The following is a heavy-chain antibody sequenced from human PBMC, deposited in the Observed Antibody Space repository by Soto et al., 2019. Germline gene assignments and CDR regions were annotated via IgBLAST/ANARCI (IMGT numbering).Heavy chain of an antibody. V-gene: IGHV1-69*13. D-gene: IGHD6-13*01. CDR1: GGTFSSYA. J-gene: IGHJ3*02. CDR2: IIPIFGTA. CDR3: ASSVAAGATTYACDS. Sequence: SVKVSCKASGGTFSSYAISWVRQAPGQGLEWMGGIIPIFGTANYAQKFQGRVTITADESTSTAYMELSSLRSEDTAVYYCASSVAAGATTYACDSWGQRTMVTVSS.